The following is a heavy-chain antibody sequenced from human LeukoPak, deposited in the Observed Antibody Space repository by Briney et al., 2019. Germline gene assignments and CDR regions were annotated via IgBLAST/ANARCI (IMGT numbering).Heavy chain of an antibody. Sequence: PSETLSLTCTVSGDSISSYYWSWIRQPAGKGLEWIGRIYTSGTTNYNPSLRSRLTMSIDTSKNQFSLRLSSVTAADTAVYYCVREGTYCTHGVCYEYWGQGTLVTVSS. J-gene: IGHJ4*02. V-gene: IGHV4-4*07. CDR2: IYTSGTT. CDR1: GDSISSYY. CDR3: VREGTYCTHGVCYEY. D-gene: IGHD2-8*01.